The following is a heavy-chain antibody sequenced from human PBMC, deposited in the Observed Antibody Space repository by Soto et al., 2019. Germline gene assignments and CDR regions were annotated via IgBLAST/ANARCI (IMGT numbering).Heavy chain of an antibody. CDR2: IYHSGST. CDR1: GGSIISSNW. V-gene: IGHV4-4*02. Sequence: SETLPLTCAVSGGSIISSNWWSWVRQPPGKGLEWIGEIYHSGSTNYNPSLKSRVTISVDKSKNQFSLKLSSVTAADTAVYYCARDGGSGNWVDPWGQGTLVT. D-gene: IGHD3-10*01. J-gene: IGHJ5*02. CDR3: ARDGGSGNWVDP.